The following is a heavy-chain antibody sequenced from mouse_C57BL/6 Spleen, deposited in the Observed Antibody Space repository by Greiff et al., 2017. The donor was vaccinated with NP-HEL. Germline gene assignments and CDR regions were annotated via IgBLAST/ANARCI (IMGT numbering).Heavy chain of an antibody. V-gene: IGHV1-76*01. CDR2: IYPGSGNT. J-gene: IGHJ4*01. D-gene: IGHD1-1*01. CDR1: GYTFTDYY. Sequence: QVQLQQSGAELVRPGASVKLSCKASGYTFTDYYINWVKQRPGQGLEWIARIYPGSGNTNYNEKFKGKATLTAEKSSSTAYMQLSSLTSEDSAVYFCARSSCYGSSSFMDYWGQGTSVTVSS. CDR3: ARSSCYGSSSFMDY.